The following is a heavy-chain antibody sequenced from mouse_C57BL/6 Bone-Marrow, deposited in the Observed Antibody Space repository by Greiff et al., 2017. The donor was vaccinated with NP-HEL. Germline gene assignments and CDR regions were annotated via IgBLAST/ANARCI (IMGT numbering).Heavy chain of an antibody. J-gene: IGHJ3*01. CDR3: SSDYLGSNSWFAY. Sequence: VQLQQSVAELVRPGASVKLSCTASGFNIKNTYMHWVKQRPEQGLEWIGRIDPADGNTKYAPKFQGKATITADTSSNTAYLQLSSLTSEDTAIYYCSSDYLGSNSWFAYWGQGTLVTVSS. D-gene: IGHD1-1*01. CDR1: GFNIKNTY. CDR2: IDPADGNT. V-gene: IGHV14-3*01.